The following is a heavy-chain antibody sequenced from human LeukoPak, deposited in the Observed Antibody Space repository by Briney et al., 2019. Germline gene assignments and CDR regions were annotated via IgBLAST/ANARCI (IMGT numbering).Heavy chain of an antibody. CDR3: ARDLAFDI. V-gene: IGHV3-66*02. CDR1: GFTISSNY. CDR2: LYSGGSR. Sequence: PGGSLGLSCAASGFTISSNYMSWVRQAPGQGLEWVSVLYSGGSRYYADSVKGRFTISRDNSKNTLYLQMNSLRAEDTAVYYCARDLAFDIWGQGTMVTVSS. J-gene: IGHJ3*02.